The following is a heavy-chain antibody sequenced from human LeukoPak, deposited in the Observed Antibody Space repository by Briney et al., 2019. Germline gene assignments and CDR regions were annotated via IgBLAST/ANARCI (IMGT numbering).Heavy chain of an antibody. V-gene: IGHV1-69*05. J-gene: IGHJ6*03. CDR3: ARGRGYCSSTSCFGGYYYYMDV. CDR1: GGTFSSYA. D-gene: IGHD2-2*03. CDR2: IIPIFGTA. Sequence: SVEVSCKASGGTFSSYAISWVRQAPGQGLEWMGGIIPIFGTANYAQKFQGRVTITTDESTSTAYMELSSLRSEDTAVYYCARGRGYCSSTSCFGGYYYYMDVWGKGTTVTVSS.